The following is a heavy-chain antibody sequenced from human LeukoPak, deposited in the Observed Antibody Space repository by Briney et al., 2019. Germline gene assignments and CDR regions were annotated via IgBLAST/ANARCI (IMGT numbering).Heavy chain of an antibody. CDR1: GFTFSSYS. V-gene: IGHV3-48*02. D-gene: IGHD3-10*01. CDR2: ISSSSSTI. Sequence: GGSLRLSCAASGFTFSSYSMNWVRQAPGKGLEWVSYISSSSSTIYYADSVKGRFTISRDNAKNSLYLQMNSLRDEDTAVYYCARAGGSGSYYKGVYFDYWGQGTLGTVSS. J-gene: IGHJ4*02. CDR3: ARAGGSGSYYKGVYFDY.